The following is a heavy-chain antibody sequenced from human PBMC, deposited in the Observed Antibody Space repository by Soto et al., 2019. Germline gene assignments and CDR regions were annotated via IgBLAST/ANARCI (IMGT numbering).Heavy chain of an antibody. CDR1: GASISGSYYY. Sequence: KTSETLSLTCAVSGASISGSYYYWAWLRQSPGKGPEWIGSVFYTGFTSYNPSLESRVSVSGDTSKSQFSLKLSAVTAADTAVYYCATSQKGYNWNYFDHWGQGALVTVSS. D-gene: IGHD1-20*01. CDR3: ATSQKGYNWNYFDH. CDR2: VFYTGFT. J-gene: IGHJ4*02. V-gene: IGHV4-39*01.